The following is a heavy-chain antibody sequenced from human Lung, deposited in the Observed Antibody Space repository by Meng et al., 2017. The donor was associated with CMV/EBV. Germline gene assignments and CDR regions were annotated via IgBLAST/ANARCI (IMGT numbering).Heavy chain of an antibody. CDR2: IDGTGRT. J-gene: IGHJ5*01. CDR1: GGSFSGSY. CDR3: ARLTGTVYVHWFDS. D-gene: IGHD1-7*01. Sequence: SXTXSLXXAVYGGSFSGSYWHWIRQPPGMGLEWIGEIDGTGRTKYSPSLNSRVTILLDTSKKQFSLELSSVTAADTAVYYCARLTGTVYVHWFDSWGQGTLLTVSS. V-gene: IGHV4-34*01.